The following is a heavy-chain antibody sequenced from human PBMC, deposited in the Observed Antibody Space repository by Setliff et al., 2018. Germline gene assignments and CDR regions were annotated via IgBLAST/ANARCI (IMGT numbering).Heavy chain of an antibody. CDR3: ARHLWGRWMAASSDYFDY. CDR2: LFQTGTT. CDR1: GYSISSGYY. J-gene: IGHJ4*02. V-gene: IGHV4-38-2*02. Sequence: SETLSLTCTVSGYSISSGYYWGWIRQPPGKGLEWLGSLFQTGTTYYNPSLESRVTMSVETSNNQFSLKLHSVTAADTAVYYCARHLWGRWMAASSDYFDYWGQGSLVTVSS. D-gene: IGHD3-3*02.